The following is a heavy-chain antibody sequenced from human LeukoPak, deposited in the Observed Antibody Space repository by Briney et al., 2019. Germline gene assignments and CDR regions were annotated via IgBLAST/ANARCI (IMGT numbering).Heavy chain of an antibody. CDR2: MNPNSGNT. CDR1: GYTFKNYD. CDR3: ARATPGGLHGYSFDY. Sequence: ASVKLFCKASGYTFKNYDINWVRQATGQGLEWMGWMNPNSGNTGFAQKFQDRVSITRDTSINTAYMELHSLRSGDTAVFYCARATPGGLHGYSFDYWGQGTVVTVYS. D-gene: IGHD5-24*01. V-gene: IGHV1-8*02. J-gene: IGHJ4*02.